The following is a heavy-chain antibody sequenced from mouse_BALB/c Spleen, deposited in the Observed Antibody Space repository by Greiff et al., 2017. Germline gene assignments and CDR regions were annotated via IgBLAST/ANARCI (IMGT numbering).Heavy chain of an antibody. D-gene: IGHD1-1*01. CDR2: IRSKANNHAT. CDR1: GFTFSDAW. V-gene: IGHV6-6*01. Sequence: EVQGVESGGGLVPPGGSMKLSCAASGFTFSDAWMDWVRQSPETGLEWVAEIRSKANNHATYYAESVKGRFTISRDDSKSSVYLQMNSLRAEDTGIYYCTRREYGSSYWYCDVWGAGTTVTVSS. J-gene: IGHJ1*01. CDR3: TRREYGSSYWYCDV.